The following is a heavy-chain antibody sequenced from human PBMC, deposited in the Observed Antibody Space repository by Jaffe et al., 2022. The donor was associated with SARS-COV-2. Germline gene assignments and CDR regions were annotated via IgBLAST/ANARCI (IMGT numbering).Heavy chain of an antibody. CDR3: ARDIRGKYSSGYYKGMT. CDR1: GFTVSSNY. J-gene: IGHJ5*02. V-gene: IGHV3-53*01. D-gene: IGHD3-22*01. CDR2: IYSGGST. Sequence: EVQLVESGGGLIQPGGSLRLSCAASGFTVSSNYMSWVRQAPGKGLEWVSVIYSGGSTYYADSVKGRFTISRDNSKNTLYLQMNSLRAEDTAVYYCARDIRGKYSSGYYKGMTWGQGTLVTVSS.